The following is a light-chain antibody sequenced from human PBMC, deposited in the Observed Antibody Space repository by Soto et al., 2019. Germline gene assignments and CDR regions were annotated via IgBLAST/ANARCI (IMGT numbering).Light chain of an antibody. CDR1: SSDVGGYNY. CDR3: GSYATSDTFV. CDR2: EVR. V-gene: IGLV2-14*01. J-gene: IGLJ1*01. Sequence: QSVLTQPAAVSGSPGQSITISCTGTSSDVGGYNYVSWYQHHPDKAPKLMIYEVRNRPSGVSNRFSGSKSVNTASLTISGLQPEDEADYYCGSYATSDTFVFGTGTKVTVL.